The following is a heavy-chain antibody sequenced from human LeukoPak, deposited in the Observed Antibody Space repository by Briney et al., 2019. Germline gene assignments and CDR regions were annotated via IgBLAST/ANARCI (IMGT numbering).Heavy chain of an antibody. V-gene: IGHV3-13*01. CDR1: GFTFSSYD. CDR2: IGIVGDA. D-gene: IGHD5-12*01. CDR3: ARAVAKKEWFDP. J-gene: IGHJ5*02. Sequence: PGGSLRLSCAASGFTFSSYDMHWVRQVTGKGLEWVSGIGIVGDAYYAGSVKGRFTISRENAKNTLYLQMNSLRAGDTAVYYCARAVAKKEWFDPWGQGTLVTVSS.